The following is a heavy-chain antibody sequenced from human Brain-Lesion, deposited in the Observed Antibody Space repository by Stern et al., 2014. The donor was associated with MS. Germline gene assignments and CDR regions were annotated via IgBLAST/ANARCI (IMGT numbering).Heavy chain of an antibody. CDR1: GGSISSGGYY. Sequence: QVQLVESGPGLVKPSQTLSLSCTVSGGSISSGGYYWSWIRQPAGKGLEWIGRIFNSGSTSYNPSPKSRGTLSKNKSKNQFSLRLNSMTAADTAVYYCARGRVVPGFQYYATDVWGQGTTVIVSS. V-gene: IGHV4-61*02. J-gene: IGHJ6*02. CDR2: IFNSGST. CDR3: ARGRVVPGFQYYATDV. D-gene: IGHD2-2*01.